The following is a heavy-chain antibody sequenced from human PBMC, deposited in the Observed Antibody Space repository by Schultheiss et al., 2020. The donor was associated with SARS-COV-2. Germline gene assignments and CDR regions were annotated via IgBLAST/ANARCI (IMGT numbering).Heavy chain of an antibody. CDR3: AKDDAYDSSGYFDY. V-gene: IGHV3-74*01. D-gene: IGHD3-22*01. CDR2: INSDGSST. CDR1: GFTFSSYG. J-gene: IGHJ4*02. Sequence: GGSLRLSCAASGFTFSSYGMHWVRQAPGKGLVWVSRINSDGSSTSYADSVKGRFTISRDNAKNTLYLQMNSLRAEDTAVYYCAKDDAYDSSGYFDYWGQGTLVTVSS.